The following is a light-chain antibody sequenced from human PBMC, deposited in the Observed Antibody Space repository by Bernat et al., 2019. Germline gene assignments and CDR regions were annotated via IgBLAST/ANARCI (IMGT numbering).Light chain of an antibody. CDR1: QSVRSNF. V-gene: IGKV3-20*01. Sequence: EILLTQSPGTLSLSPGERATLSCRASQSVRSNFLAWYQQKPGQAPRLLIYGASSRATGIPDRFSGSGSGTDFTLTISRLELDDFAVYYCQQYGSSPFTFVPGTKVDIK. J-gene: IGKJ3*01. CDR2: GAS. CDR3: QQYGSSPFT.